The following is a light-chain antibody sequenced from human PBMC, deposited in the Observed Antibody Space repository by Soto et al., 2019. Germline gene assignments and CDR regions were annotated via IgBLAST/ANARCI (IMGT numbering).Light chain of an antibody. CDR2: TSS. J-gene: IGKJ4*01. CDR1: QSIGRN. V-gene: IGKV1-39*01. Sequence: DIQMTQSPASLSASVGDRVTISCRASQSIGRNLNWYQQKPGKAPTLLMFTSSNLQSGVPSRFSGSGSGTDFILTISSLQPEDFATYFCQHGYSTPLTFGGGTKVDIK. CDR3: QHGYSTPLT.